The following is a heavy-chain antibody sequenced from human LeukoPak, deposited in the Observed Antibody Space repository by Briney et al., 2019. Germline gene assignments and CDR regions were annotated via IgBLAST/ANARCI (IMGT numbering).Heavy chain of an antibody. D-gene: IGHD6-13*01. Sequence: SVKVSCKASGFTFTSSAMQWVRQARGQRLGWIGWFVVGSGNTNYAQKFQERVTITRDMSTSTAYMELSSLRSEDTAVYYCAASTTLHSSSWYVREPYGALDVWGKGTTVTVSS. CDR3: AASTTLHSSSWYVREPYGALDV. CDR2: FVVGSGNT. CDR1: GFTFTSSA. V-gene: IGHV1-58*02. J-gene: IGHJ6*04.